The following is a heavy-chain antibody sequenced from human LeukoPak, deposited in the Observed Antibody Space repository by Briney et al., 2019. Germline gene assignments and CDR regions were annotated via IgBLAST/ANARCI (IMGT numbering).Heavy chain of an antibody. CDR3: ARGGGPIAVAGRSNYYYYYMDV. J-gene: IGHJ6*03. CDR1: GYTFTSYD. Sequence: ASVKVSCKASGYTFTSYDINWVRQATGQGLEWMGWMNPNSGNTGYAQKFQGRVTITRNTSISTAYMALSSLRSEDTAVYYCARGGGPIAVAGRSNYYYYYMDVWGKGTTVTVSS. V-gene: IGHV1-8*03. D-gene: IGHD6-19*01. CDR2: MNPNSGNT.